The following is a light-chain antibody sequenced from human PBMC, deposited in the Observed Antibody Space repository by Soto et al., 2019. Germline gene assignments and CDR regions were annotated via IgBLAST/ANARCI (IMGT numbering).Light chain of an antibody. J-gene: IGLJ3*02. CDR3: ETWDSNTRV. CDR1: SGHSSNI. CDR2: LEGSGNC. Sequence: QSVLTQSSSASASLGSSVKLTCTLSSGHSSNIIAWHQQQPGKAPRYLMKLEGSGNCNKGSGVPDRFSGSSFGTDRYLTISNLQSEDEADYYCETWDSNTRVFGGGTKVTVL. V-gene: IGLV4-60*03.